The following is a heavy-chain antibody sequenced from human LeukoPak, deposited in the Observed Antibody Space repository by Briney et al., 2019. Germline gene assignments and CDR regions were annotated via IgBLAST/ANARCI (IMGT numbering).Heavy chain of an antibody. J-gene: IGHJ3*02. CDR2: IIPILGIA. Sequence: SVKVSCKASVGTFSSYAISWVRQAPGQGLEWMGRIIPILGIANYAQKFQGRVTITADKSTSTAYMELSSLRSEDTAVYYCAREYRELRRGGSFDIWGQGTMVTVSS. D-gene: IGHD1-7*01. V-gene: IGHV1-69*04. CDR3: AREYRELRRGGSFDI. CDR1: VGTFSSYA.